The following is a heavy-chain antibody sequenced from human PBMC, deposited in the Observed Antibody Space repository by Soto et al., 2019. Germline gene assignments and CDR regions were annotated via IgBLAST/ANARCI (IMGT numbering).Heavy chain of an antibody. J-gene: IGHJ6*02. CDR2: ISDSDGRT. D-gene: IGHD6-6*01. Sequence: EVQLLESGGGLVQPGGSLRLSCAASGFTFGTYAMAWIRQAQGKGLEWVSAISDSDGRTYHADSVKGRFTISRANFKNTLYLQMNRLRAEDTAVYYCARIWGSTSGYYYYGMDVWGQGTTVTVYS. CDR1: GFTFGTYA. CDR3: ARIWGSTSGYYYYGMDV. V-gene: IGHV3-23*01.